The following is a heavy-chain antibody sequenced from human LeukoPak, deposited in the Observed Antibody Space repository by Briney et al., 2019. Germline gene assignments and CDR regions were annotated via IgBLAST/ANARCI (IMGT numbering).Heavy chain of an antibody. Sequence: GGSLRLSCAASGFTFSNYALNWVRQAPGKGLEWVSAISGNGASTYYADSVKGRFTISRDKSKKKLYLQMNSLRADDTAVYYCAKGDCSSTNCYPDYWGQGILVTVSS. D-gene: IGHD2-2*01. CDR2: ISGNGAST. J-gene: IGHJ4*02. V-gene: IGHV3-23*01. CDR1: GFTFSNYA. CDR3: AKGDCSSTNCYPDY.